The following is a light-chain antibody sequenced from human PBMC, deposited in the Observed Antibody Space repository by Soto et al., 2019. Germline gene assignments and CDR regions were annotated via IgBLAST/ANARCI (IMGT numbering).Light chain of an antibody. V-gene: IGKV3-20*01. CDR3: QQYGSSRALT. CDR1: QSVSSSY. Sequence: EIVLTQSPGTLSLSPGERATLSCRASQSVSSSYLAWYQQKPGQAPRLPIYGASSRATGIPDRFSGSGSGTDFTLTISRLEPEDFAVYYCQQYGSSRALTFGGGTKVDIK. CDR2: GAS. J-gene: IGKJ4*01.